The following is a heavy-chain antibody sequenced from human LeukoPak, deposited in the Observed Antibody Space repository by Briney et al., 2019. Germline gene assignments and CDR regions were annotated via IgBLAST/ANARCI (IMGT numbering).Heavy chain of an antibody. J-gene: IGHJ4*02. CDR2: INPNSGGA. CDR3: ARVGEPVTSFDY. Sequence: ASVKVSRKASVYTFTGSSIHWVRQAPGQGLEWMGWINPNSGGANYAQNFQGRVTMTRDTSISTAYMELGRLRSDDTAVYYCARVGEPVTSFDYWGQGTLVTVSS. CDR1: VYTFTGSS. V-gene: IGHV1-2*02. D-gene: IGHD4-17*01.